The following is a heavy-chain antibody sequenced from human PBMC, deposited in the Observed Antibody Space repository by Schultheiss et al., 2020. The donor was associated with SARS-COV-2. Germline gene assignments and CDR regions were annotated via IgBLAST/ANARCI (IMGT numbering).Heavy chain of an antibody. J-gene: IGHJ6*02. Sequence: SQTLSLTCAISGDSVSRNSAAWNWIRQSPSRGLEWLGRTYYRSKWYNDYAVSVKSRITINPDTSKNQFSLQLNSVTPEDTAVYYCARDEGLMVYASSYYYGMDVWGQGTTVTVSS. D-gene: IGHD2-8*01. CDR1: GDSVSRNSAA. CDR3: ARDEGLMVYASSYYYGMDV. V-gene: IGHV6-1*01. CDR2: TYYRSKWYN.